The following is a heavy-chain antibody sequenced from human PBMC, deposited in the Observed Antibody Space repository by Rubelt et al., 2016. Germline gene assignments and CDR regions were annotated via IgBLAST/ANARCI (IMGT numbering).Heavy chain of an antibody. CDR3: ARGRRTAVPAALDADYYFDY. Sequence: QVQLQQWGAGLLKPSETLSLTCAVYGGSFSGYYWSWIRQPPGKGLEWIGEINHSGSTNYNPSLKSRVTISVDTSKNQFSLRLSSVTAADTAVYYCARGRRTAVPAALDADYYFDYWGQGTLVTVSS. CDR2: INHSGST. CDR1: GGSFSGYY. V-gene: IGHV4-34*01. D-gene: IGHD2-2*01. J-gene: IGHJ4*02.